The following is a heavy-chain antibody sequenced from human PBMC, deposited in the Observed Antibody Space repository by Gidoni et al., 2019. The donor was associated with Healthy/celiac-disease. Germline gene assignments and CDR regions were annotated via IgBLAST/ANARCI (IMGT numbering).Heavy chain of an antibody. CDR1: GYSISSGYY. CDR3: ARANYYDSSGYRISVYLDY. J-gene: IGHJ4*02. Sequence: QVQLQESGPGLVKPSETLSLTCTVSGYSISSGYYWGWIRQPPGKGLEWIGSIYHSGSTYYNPSLKSRVTISVDTSKNQFSLKLSSVTAADTAVYYCARANYYDSSGYRISVYLDYWGQGTLVTVSS. D-gene: IGHD3-22*01. V-gene: IGHV4-38-2*02. CDR2: IYHSGST.